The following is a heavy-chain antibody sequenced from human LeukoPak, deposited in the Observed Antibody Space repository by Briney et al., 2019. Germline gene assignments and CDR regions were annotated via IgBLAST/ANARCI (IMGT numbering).Heavy chain of an antibody. Sequence: HPGGSLRLSCAASGFTIGPYAMYWVRQGPGRGLEWVSAIKADGSGTFYADSVRGRFTTSRDNSKNSLYLQMNSLTSEDTALYYCATWAFYHNLDVWGQGTTVIVSS. J-gene: IGHJ6*02. V-gene: IGHV3-43*02. CDR1: GFTIGPYA. CDR2: IKADGSGT. D-gene: IGHD2/OR15-2a*01. CDR3: ATWAFYHNLDV.